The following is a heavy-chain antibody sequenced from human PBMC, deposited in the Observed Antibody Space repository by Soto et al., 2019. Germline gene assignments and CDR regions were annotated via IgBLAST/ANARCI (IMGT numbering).Heavy chain of an antibody. CDR2: IIPIFGTA. D-gene: IGHD1-26*01. V-gene: IGHV1-69*13. Sequence: ASVKVSCKASGGTFSSYAISWVRQAPGQGLEWMGGIIPIFGTANYAQKFQGRVTITADESTSTAYMELSSLRSEDTAVYYCARGGNSGSYRSGRYSYYGMDVWGQGPTVTVSS. CDR1: GGTFSSYA. J-gene: IGHJ6*01. CDR3: ARGGNSGSYRSGRYSYYGMDV.